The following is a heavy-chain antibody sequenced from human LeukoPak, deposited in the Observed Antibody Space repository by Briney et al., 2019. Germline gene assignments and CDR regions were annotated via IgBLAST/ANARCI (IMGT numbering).Heavy chain of an antibody. J-gene: IGHJ3*02. D-gene: IGHD2-15*01. Sequence: GGSLRLSCAASGFTFSSYWMSWVRQAPGKGLEWVANIKQDGSEKYYVDSVKGRFTISRDNAKNSLYLQMNSLRAEDTAVYYCARHCSGGSCFFGAFDIWGQGAMVTVSS. CDR1: GFTFSSYW. CDR2: IKQDGSEK. CDR3: ARHCSGGSCFFGAFDI. V-gene: IGHV3-7*01.